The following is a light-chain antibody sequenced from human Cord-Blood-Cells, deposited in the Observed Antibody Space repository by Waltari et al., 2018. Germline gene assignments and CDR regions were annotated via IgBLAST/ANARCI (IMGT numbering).Light chain of an antibody. CDR2: EGS. CDR1: SSDVGSYNL. Sequence: QSALTQPASVSGSPGQSITISCTGTSSDVGSYNLFSWYHQHPGKAPRIMIYEGSRRPSGVSNRFSGSKSGNTASLTISGLQAEDEADYYCCSYAGSSTVVFGGGTKLTVL. J-gene: IGLJ2*01. CDR3: CSYAGSSTVV. V-gene: IGLV2-23*01.